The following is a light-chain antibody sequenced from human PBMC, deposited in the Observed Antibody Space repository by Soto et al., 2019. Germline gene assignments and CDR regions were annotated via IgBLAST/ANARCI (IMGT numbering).Light chain of an antibody. Sequence: DIEMTQTPAFVSASLGDRFTITCGASQGISSWLAWYQQKPGKAPKLLIYAATIVQSGVPSRFSGSESGTDFSLTISSLQPEDFATYFCQQSSDFPLTFGGGTKVDIK. CDR1: QGISSW. CDR3: QQSSDFPLT. J-gene: IGKJ4*01. CDR2: AAT. V-gene: IGKV1D-12*01.